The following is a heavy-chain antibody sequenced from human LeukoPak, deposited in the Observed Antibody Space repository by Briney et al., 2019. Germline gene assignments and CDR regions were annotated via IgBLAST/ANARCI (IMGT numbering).Heavy chain of an antibody. CDR1: GFTFSSYG. CDR2: ISYDGSNK. J-gene: IGHJ6*03. Sequence: GGSLRLSCAASGFTFSSYGMHWVRQAPGKGLEWVAVISYDGSNKYYADSVKGRFTISRDNSKNTLYLQMDSLRAEDTAVYYCAKEASSVAGRYYYYYMDVWGKGTTVTVSS. D-gene: IGHD6-19*01. CDR3: AKEASSVAGRYYYYYMDV. V-gene: IGHV3-30*18.